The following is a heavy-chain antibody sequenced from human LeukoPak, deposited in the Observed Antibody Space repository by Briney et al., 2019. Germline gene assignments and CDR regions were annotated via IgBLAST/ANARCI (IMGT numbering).Heavy chain of an antibody. J-gene: IGHJ4*02. D-gene: IGHD1-1*01. CDR1: GGSISSSSYY. V-gene: IGHV4-39*01. CDR2: IYYSGST. Sequence: SETLSLTCTVSGGSISSSSYYWGWIRQPPGKGLEWIGSIYYSGSTYYNPSLKSRVTISVDTSKNQFSLKLSSVTAADTAVYYCARRFRTGTTTFDYWGQGTLVTVSS. CDR3: ARRFRTGTTTFDY.